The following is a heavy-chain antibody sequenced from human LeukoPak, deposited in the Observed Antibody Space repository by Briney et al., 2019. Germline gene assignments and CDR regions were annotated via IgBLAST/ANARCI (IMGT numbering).Heavy chain of an antibody. D-gene: IGHD6-13*01. CDR2: ISPNSGRT. Sequence: GASVKVSCKASGYTFTGYYMNWVRQAPGQGLEWMGWISPNSGRTSYARNFQGRVIMTRDPSINTAYMELSGLTSNDTAVYYCARTREYSSSWYFPPFDPWGQGTLVTISS. J-gene: IGHJ5*02. V-gene: IGHV1-2*02. CDR3: ARTREYSSSWYFPPFDP. CDR1: GYTFTGYY.